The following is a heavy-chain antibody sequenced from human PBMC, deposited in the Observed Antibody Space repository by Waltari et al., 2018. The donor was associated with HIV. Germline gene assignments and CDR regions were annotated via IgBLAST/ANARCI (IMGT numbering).Heavy chain of an antibody. CDR2: IYYTGRT. D-gene: IGHD6-19*01. CDR3: ARYSSAWTGFDY. J-gene: IGHJ4*02. V-gene: IGHV4-59*01. Sequence: QVQLQESGPGLVKPSETLSLICTVSGGSISNYYWGWIRQPPGKGLEWIGYIYYTGRTDYNPSLKSRVTISVDTSKNQFSRKLTSVTAADTAQYYCARYSSAWTGFDYWGQGTLVTVSS. CDR1: GGSISNYY.